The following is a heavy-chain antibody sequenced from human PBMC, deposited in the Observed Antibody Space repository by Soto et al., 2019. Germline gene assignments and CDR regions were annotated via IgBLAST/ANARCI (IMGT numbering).Heavy chain of an antibody. J-gene: IGHJ5*02. CDR2: IIPLFGTS. D-gene: IGHD3-10*01. CDR1: GGTFRNDA. CDR3: ARDVIGEMSTVGYGDL. Sequence: VQLVQSGAEVKKPGSSVRVSCRTSGGTFRNDAFSWVRQAPGQGLEWMGGIIPLFGTSDYEKKFQDRVTITADESASTVYLELRSLTSEDTAMYFRARDVIGEMSTVGYGDLWGPGTLVTVSS. V-gene: IGHV1-69*01.